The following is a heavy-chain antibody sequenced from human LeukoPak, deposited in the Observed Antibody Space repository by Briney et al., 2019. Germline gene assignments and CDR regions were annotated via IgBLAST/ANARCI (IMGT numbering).Heavy chain of an antibody. CDR1: GYTFTSYY. Sequence: ASVKVSCKASGYTFTSYYMHWVRQAPGKGLEWMGGFDPEDGETIYAQKFQGRVTMTEDTSTDTAYMELSSLRSEDTAVYYCAAYVLRFLEWLWRDWGQGTLVTVSS. CDR3: AAYVLRFLEWLWRD. V-gene: IGHV1-24*01. J-gene: IGHJ4*02. CDR2: FDPEDGET. D-gene: IGHD3-3*01.